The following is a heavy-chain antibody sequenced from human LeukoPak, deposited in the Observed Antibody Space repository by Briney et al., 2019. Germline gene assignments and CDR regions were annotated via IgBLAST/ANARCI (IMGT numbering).Heavy chain of an antibody. CDR2: IYSGGST. D-gene: IGHD3-10*01. CDR1: GFTVSSNY. CDR3: AREDFYGSGSYLDY. J-gene: IGHJ4*02. V-gene: IGHV3-53*01. Sequence: PGRSLRLSCAASGFTVSSNYMSWVRQAPGKGLEWVSVIYSGGSTYYADSVKGRFTISRDNSKNTLYLQMNSLRAEDTAVYYCAREDFYGSGSYLDYWGQGTLVTVSS.